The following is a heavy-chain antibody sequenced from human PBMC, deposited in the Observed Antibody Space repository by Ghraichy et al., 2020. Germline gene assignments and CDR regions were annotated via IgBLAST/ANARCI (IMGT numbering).Heavy chain of an antibody. V-gene: IGHV1-2*04. J-gene: IGHJ4*02. CDR2: INPNSGDT. CDR3: ARGSENWLLRAVFDY. CDR1: GYTFTNYY. Sequence: ASVKVSCKASGYTFTNYYIHWLRQAPGQGLEWVGWINPNSGDTNYAQKFQGWVTLTRDMSISTAYMEVSRLPSDDPAVYYCARGSENWLLRAVFDYWGQGTLVSVSS. D-gene: IGHD3-9*01.